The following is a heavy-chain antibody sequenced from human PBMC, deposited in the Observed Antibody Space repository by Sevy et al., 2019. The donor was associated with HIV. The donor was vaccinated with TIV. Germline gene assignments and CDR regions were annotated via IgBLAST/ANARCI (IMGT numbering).Heavy chain of an antibody. J-gene: IGHJ3*02. CDR1: GYSISSAYS. D-gene: IGHD3-10*01. V-gene: IGHV4-38-2*01. CDR3: ARFGRLLIISADTFEI. Sequence: SETLSLTCAVSGYSISSAYSWGWIRQPPGKGLEWIGNIYHSGRTYYNPSLNSRVTISVDTSKNQFSLRLNSVTAADTAVYYCARFGRLLIISADTFEIWGQGTMVTVSS. CDR2: IYHSGRT.